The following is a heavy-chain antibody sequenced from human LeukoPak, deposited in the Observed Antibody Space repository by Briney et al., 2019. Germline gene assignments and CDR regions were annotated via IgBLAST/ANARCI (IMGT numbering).Heavy chain of an antibody. CDR3: ARSSGSYQLSTDAFDI. V-gene: IGHV3-30-3*01. D-gene: IGHD1-26*01. J-gene: IGHJ3*02. Sequence: GGSLRLSCAASGFAFSSYAMHWVRQAPGKGLEWVAVISYDGSNKYYADSVKGRFTISRDNSKNTLYLQMNSLRAEDTAVYYCARSSGSYQLSTDAFDIWGQGTMVTVSS. CDR2: ISYDGSNK. CDR1: GFAFSSYA.